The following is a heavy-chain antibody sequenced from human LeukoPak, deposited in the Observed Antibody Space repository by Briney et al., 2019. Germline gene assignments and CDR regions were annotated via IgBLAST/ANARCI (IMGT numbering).Heavy chain of an antibody. CDR3: ARVYYGDYEDWAGSTDYYGMDV. Sequence: SGTLSLTCAVSGGSISSSNWWSWVRQPPGKGLEWIGEIYHSGSTNYNPSLKSRVTISVDKSKNQFSLKLSSVTAADTAVYYCARVYYGDYEDWAGSTDYYGMDVWGQGTTVTVSS. CDR1: GGSISSSNW. CDR2: IYHSGST. J-gene: IGHJ6*02. V-gene: IGHV4-4*02. D-gene: IGHD4-17*01.